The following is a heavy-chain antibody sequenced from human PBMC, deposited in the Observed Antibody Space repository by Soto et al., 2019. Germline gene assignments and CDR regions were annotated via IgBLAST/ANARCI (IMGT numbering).Heavy chain of an antibody. J-gene: IGHJ4*02. V-gene: IGHV3-48*02. CDR2: ISSSSSTI. CDR3: ARGVIVATITYFDY. Sequence: EVQLVESGGGLVQPGGSLRLSCAASGFTFSSYSMNWVRQAPGKGLEWVSFISSSSSTIYYADSVKGRFTISRDNAKNSLYLQMNSLRDEDTAVYYCARGVIVATITYFDYWGQGTLVTVSS. D-gene: IGHD5-12*01. CDR1: GFTFSSYS.